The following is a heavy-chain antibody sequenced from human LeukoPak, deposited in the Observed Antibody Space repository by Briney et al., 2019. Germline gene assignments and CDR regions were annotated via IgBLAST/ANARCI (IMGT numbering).Heavy chain of an antibody. J-gene: IGHJ6*03. CDR1: GNTFSSPG. CDR2: ISSRSGNT. Sequence: ASVKVSCKASGNTFSSPGITWVRQAPGQGLEWMGWISSRSGNTKYAPKVQGRVTMTTDTSTSTAYMELRSLRSDDTAVYYCARTSKVSFFYMDVWGKGTTVTVSS. CDR3: ARTSKVSFFYMDV. V-gene: IGHV1-18*01. D-gene: IGHD4-11*01.